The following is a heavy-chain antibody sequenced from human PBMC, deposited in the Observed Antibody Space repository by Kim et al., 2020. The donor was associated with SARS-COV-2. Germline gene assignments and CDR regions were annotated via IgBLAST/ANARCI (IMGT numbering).Heavy chain of an antibody. J-gene: IGHJ5*02. Sequence: SETLSLTCAVYGGSFSGYYWSWIRQPPGKGLEWIGEINHSGSTNYNPSLKSRVTISVDTSKNQFSLKLSSVTAADTAVYYCARGSRFRASSWIPGDPWGQGTLVTVSS. V-gene: IGHV4-34*01. D-gene: IGHD6-13*01. CDR2: INHSGST. CDR3: ARGSRFRASSWIPGDP. CDR1: GGSFSGYY.